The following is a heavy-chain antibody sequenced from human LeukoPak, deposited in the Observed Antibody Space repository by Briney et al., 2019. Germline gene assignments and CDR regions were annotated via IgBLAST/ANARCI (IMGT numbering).Heavy chain of an antibody. V-gene: IGHV3-23*01. Sequence: GGSLRLSCAASGFTFSSYAMSWVRQAPGKGLEWVSAISGGGGSTYYADSVKGRFTISRDNSKNTLYLQMNSLRAEDTAVYYCAKATLNYYGSGSYRYYFDYWGQGTLVTVSS. J-gene: IGHJ4*02. CDR2: ISGGGGST. D-gene: IGHD3-10*01. CDR1: GFTFSSYA. CDR3: AKATLNYYGSGSYRYYFDY.